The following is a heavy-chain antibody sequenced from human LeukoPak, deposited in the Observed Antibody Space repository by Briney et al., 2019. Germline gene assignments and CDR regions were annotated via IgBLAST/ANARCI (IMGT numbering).Heavy chain of an antibody. J-gene: IGHJ4*02. CDR1: GFTFSSYG. CDR3: AKEGAEVVEYYDILTGYYDFDY. V-gene: IGHV3-30*18. Sequence: PGRSLRLSCAASGFTFSSYGMHWVRQAPGKGLEWVAVISYVGSNKYYADSVKGRFTISRDNSKNTLYLQMNSLRAEDTAVYYCAKEGAEVVEYYDILTGYYDFDYWGQGTLVTVSS. CDR2: ISYVGSNK. D-gene: IGHD3-9*01.